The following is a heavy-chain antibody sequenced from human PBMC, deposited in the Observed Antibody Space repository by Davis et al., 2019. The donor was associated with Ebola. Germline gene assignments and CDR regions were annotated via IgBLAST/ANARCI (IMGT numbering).Heavy chain of an antibody. CDR1: GFNFRSYA. V-gene: IGHV3-23*01. J-gene: IGHJ4*02. CDR3: AKDLLIRGVIVAPFPLDC. Sequence: GESLKISCAASGFNFRSYAMTWVRQAPGKGLEWVATINANSDSIYYADSVKDRFTISRDNSENTLFLQMSGLGAEDTALYYCAKDLLIRGVIVAPFPLDCWGQGTQVTVSS. CDR2: INANSDSI. D-gene: IGHD3-16*02.